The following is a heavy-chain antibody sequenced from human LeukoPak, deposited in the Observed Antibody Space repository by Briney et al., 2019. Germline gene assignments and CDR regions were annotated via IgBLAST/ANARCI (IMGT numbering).Heavy chain of an antibody. CDR2: IYYSGST. D-gene: IGHD6-6*01. CDR3: ARQAPTDWFDP. V-gene: IGHV4-59*01. CDR1: GGSISSYY. J-gene: IGHJ5*02. Sequence: SETLSLTCTVSGGSISSYYWSWIRQPRGKGLEWIGYIYYSGSTNYNPSLKSRVTISVDTSKNQFSLKLSSVTAADTAVYYCARQAPTDWFDPWGQGTLVTVSS.